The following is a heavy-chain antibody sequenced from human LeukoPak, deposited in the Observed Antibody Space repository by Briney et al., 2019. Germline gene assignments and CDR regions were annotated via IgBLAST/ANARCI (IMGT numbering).Heavy chain of an antibody. CDR2: INHSEST. J-gene: IGHJ6*03. V-gene: IGHV4-34*01. CDR3: ARVGRFLEWLLSSSYYYYMDV. D-gene: IGHD3-3*01. Sequence: SETLSLTCAVSGESFRGYYWSWIRQPPGKGLEWIGEINHSESTNYNPALKNRVTISVATSKNQFSLKLSSVTAADTAVYYCARVGRFLEWLLSSSYYYYMDVWGKGTTVTVSS. CDR1: GESFRGYY.